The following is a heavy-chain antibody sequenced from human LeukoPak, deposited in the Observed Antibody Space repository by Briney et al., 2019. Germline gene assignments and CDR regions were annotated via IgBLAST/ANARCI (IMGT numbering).Heavy chain of an antibody. CDR1: GGSFSGYY. D-gene: IGHD5-18*01. CDR2: ISGSAGST. CDR3: ARGGAARFDY. V-gene: IGHV3-23*01. J-gene: IGHJ4*02. Sequence: PSETLFLTCAVYGGSFSGYYWSWIRQPPGKGLEWVSAISGSAGSTDYADSVKGRFTISRDNSKNTLYLQMNSLRADDTAVYYCARGGAARFDYWGQGTLVTVSS.